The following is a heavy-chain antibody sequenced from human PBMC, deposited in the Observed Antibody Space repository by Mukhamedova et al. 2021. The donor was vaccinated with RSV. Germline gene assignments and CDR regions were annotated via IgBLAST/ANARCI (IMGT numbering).Heavy chain of an antibody. D-gene: IGHD3-10*01. Sequence: TISRDDAKNSLYLQMNSLRAEDTAVYYCATPDYSSERVDYWGQGTQVTVSS. V-gene: IGHV3-48*03. J-gene: IGHJ4*02. CDR3: ATPDYSSERVDY.